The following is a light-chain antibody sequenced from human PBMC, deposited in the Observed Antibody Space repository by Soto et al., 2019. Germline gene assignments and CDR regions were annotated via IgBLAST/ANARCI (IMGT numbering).Light chain of an antibody. V-gene: IGKV1-5*03. CDR2: KAS. Sequence: DIQMTQSPSTLSASVGDRVTITCRASQSMDSWLAWYQQKPGKTPNLLIYKASSLESGVPSRFSGSGSATEFTLTISSLQPDDFATYYCQQYNSYSAGTFGQGTKLEIK. J-gene: IGKJ1*01. CDR1: QSMDSW. CDR3: QQYNSYSAGT.